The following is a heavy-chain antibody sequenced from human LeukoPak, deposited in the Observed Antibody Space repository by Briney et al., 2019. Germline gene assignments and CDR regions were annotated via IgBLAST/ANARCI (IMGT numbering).Heavy chain of an antibody. V-gene: IGHV1-18*01. Sequence: ASVKVSCKASGYTFTSYGISWVRQAPGQGLEWMGWISAYNGNTNYAQKLQGRVTMTTDTSTSTAYMALRSLRSDDTAVYYCARDYEWELLRGYYYYYMDVWGKGNTVTISS. D-gene: IGHD1-26*01. CDR1: GYTFTSYG. CDR3: ARDYEWELLRGYYYYYMDV. CDR2: ISAYNGNT. J-gene: IGHJ6*03.